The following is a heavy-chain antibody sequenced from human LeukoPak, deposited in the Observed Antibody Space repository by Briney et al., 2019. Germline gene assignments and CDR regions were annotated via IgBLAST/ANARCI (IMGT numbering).Heavy chain of an antibody. D-gene: IGHD3-22*01. V-gene: IGHV3-7*01. Sequence: GGSLRLSCAASGFTFSSFWMTWVRQAPGKGLEWVANVKQDGSEKYYVDSVKGRITISRDNAKNSLYLQMNSLGAEDTAVYYCARVITYYYDSRPYYFDYWGQGTLVTVSS. CDR1: GFTFSSFW. J-gene: IGHJ4*02. CDR2: VKQDGSEK. CDR3: ARVITYYYDSRPYYFDY.